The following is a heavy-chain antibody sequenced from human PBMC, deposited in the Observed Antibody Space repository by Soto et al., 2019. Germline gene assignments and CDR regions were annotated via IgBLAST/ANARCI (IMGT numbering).Heavy chain of an antibody. CDR1: GASITTHSYY. V-gene: IGHV4-59*01. J-gene: IGHJ4*02. Sequence: QVQLQESGPGLVKPSETLSLTCTVSGASITTHSYYWSWIRQPPGQGLEWIGYIYYSGNTNYNPSLKSPVTISADTSKNQVSLKLTSVTAADTAVYYCARGSDYSKVGYWGQGTLVTVSS. CDR2: IYYSGNT. CDR3: ARGSDYSKVGY. D-gene: IGHD4-4*01.